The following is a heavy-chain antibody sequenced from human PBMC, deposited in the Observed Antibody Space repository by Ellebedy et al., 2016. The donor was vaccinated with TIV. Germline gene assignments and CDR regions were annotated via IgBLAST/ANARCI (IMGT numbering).Heavy chain of an antibody. CDR3: ASVGIAARL. J-gene: IGHJ6*02. V-gene: IGHV3-11*01. CDR1: GFTFSDYY. CDR2: ISSSGSTI. Sequence: GESLKISXAASGFTFSDYYMSWIRQAPGEGLEWVSYISSSGSTIYYADSVKGRFTISRDNAKNSLYLQTNSLRAEDTAVYYCASVGIAARLWGQGTTVTVSS. D-gene: IGHD6-6*01.